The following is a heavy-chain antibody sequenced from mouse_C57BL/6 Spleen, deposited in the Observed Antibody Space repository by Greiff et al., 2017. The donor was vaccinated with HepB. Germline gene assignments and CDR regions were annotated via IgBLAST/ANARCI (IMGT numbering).Heavy chain of an antibody. J-gene: IGHJ1*03. V-gene: IGHV1-50*01. CDR3: ARSLTTVEGYWYFDV. CDR1: GYTFTSYW. D-gene: IGHD1-1*01. Sequence: QVQLQQPGAELVKPGASVKLSCKASGYTFTSYWMQWVKQRPGQGLEWIGEIDPSDSYTNYNQKFKGKATLTVDTSSSTAYMQLSSLTSEDSAVYYCARSLTTVEGYWYFDVWGTGTTVTVSS. CDR2: IDPSDSYT.